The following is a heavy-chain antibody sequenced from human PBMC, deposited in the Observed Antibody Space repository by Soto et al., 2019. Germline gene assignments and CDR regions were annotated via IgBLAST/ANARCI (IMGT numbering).Heavy chain of an antibody. Sequence: SETLSLTCTVSGGSISSGDYYWSWIRQPPGKGLEWIGYIYYSGSTYYNPSLKRRVTISVDTSKNQFSLKLCSVTAADTAVYYCAREAGYSGYDWGFDYWGQGTLVTVSS. D-gene: IGHD5-12*01. CDR3: AREAGYSGYDWGFDY. CDR1: GGSISSGDYY. V-gene: IGHV4-30-4*01. J-gene: IGHJ4*02. CDR2: IYYSGST.